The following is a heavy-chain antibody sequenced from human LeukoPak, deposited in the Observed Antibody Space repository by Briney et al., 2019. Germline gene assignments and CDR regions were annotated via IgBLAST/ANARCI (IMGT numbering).Heavy chain of an antibody. J-gene: IGHJ4*02. CDR2: MFYSGST. CDR3: ARHGDYLDGSGTYYAPFDN. Sequence: PSETLSLTCTVSGGSISSHSYYWGWIRQPPGKGLEWIGSMFYSGSTNYNPSLKRRVTISVDTSKNQFSLRLSSVTAADTARYYCARHGDYLDGSGTYYAPFDNWGQGTLVTASS. D-gene: IGHD3-10*01. V-gene: IGHV4-39*01. CDR1: GGSISSHSYY.